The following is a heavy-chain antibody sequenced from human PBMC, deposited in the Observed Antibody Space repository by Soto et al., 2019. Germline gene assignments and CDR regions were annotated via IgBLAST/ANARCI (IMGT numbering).Heavy chain of an antibody. CDR1: GFSVSSNY. Sequence: GGSLRLSCAVSGFSVSSNYMSWVRQAPGKGLEWVSGIYSDGSTYYADSVKGRFTISRDNSKNTLYLQMNSLRAEDTAVYYCARVLMADYSNDYWGQGTLVTVSS. J-gene: IGHJ4*02. CDR2: IYSDGST. D-gene: IGHD4-4*01. CDR3: ARVLMADYSNDY. V-gene: IGHV3-53*01.